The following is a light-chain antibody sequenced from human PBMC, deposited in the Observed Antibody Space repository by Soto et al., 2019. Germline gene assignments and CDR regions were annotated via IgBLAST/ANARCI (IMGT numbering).Light chain of an antibody. V-gene: IGKV3-20*01. J-gene: IGKJ1*01. CDR3: QQYVRSPWT. CDR1: QSVSSSY. Sequence: EIVLTQSPGTLSLSPGERATLSCRASQSVSSSYLAWYQQKPGQAPRLLIYGASSRAEGISDRFSGSGSGTDFILTIRRLEPEDFAVYYCQQYVRSPWTFGQGT. CDR2: GAS.